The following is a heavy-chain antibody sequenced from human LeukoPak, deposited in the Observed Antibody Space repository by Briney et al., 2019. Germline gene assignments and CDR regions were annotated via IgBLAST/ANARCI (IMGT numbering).Heavy chain of an antibody. CDR3: ARVKVVGDGYNPFDY. V-gene: IGHV4-38-2*02. CDR1: GYSISSGYY. D-gene: IGHD5-24*01. Sequence: SETLSLTCTVSGYSISSGYYWGWIRQPPGKGLEWIGSIYHSGSTYYNPSLKSRVTISVDTSKNQFSLKLSSVTAADTAVYYCARVKVVGDGYNPFDYWGQGTLVTVSS. J-gene: IGHJ4*02. CDR2: IYHSGST.